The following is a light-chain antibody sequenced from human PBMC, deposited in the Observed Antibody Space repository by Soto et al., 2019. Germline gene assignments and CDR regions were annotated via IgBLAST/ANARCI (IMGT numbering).Light chain of an antibody. CDR3: CSYAGSSSLV. V-gene: IGLV2-23*01. CDR2: EGS. J-gene: IGLJ2*01. CDR1: SSDVGSYKL. Sequence: QSALTQPASVSGSPGQSITISCTGTSSDVGSYKLVSWYQHYPGKAPKLMIYEGSKRPSGVSNRFSGSKSGNTASLTISGLQAEDEADYYCCSYAGSSSLVFGGGTQLTVL.